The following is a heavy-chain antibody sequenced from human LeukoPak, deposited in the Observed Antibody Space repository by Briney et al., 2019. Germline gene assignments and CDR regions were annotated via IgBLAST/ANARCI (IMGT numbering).Heavy chain of an antibody. V-gene: IGHV4-30-2*01. D-gene: IGHD6-19*01. CDR2: IYHSGST. CDR3: ARGNGSGADY. Sequence: PSETLSLTCIVSGGSISSGGYYWSWIRQPPGKGLEWIGYIYHSGSTYYNPSLKSRVTISVDRSKNQFSLKLSSVTAADTAVYYCARGNGSGADYWGQGTLVTVSS. J-gene: IGHJ4*02. CDR1: GGSISSGGYY.